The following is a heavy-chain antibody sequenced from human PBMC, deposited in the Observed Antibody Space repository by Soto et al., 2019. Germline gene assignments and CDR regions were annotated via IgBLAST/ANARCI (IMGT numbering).Heavy chain of an antibody. J-gene: IGHJ4*02. CDR1: GYTFTYYG. Sequence: ASVKVSCKASGYTFTYYGISWVRQAPGQGLEWLGWISTYSGDTNSAPRLQGRLTMSTDTSTSTAYMELRSLTSDDTAVYYCARDERDSCSGGDCFYFDYWGQGALVTVSS. CDR3: ARDERDSCSGGDCFYFDY. CDR2: ISTYSGDT. D-gene: IGHD2-21*02. V-gene: IGHV1-18*04.